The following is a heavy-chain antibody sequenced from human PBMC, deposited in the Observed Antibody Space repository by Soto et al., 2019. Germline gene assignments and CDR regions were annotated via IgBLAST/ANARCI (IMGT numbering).Heavy chain of an antibody. CDR2: MNPNSGNT. Sequence: ASVKVSCKASGYTFTSYDINWVRQATGQGLEWMGWMNPNSGNTGYAQKFQGRVTMTRKTSISTAYMERSSLGSEETAVYYCARGLYCSSTSCYPYYYMDVWGKGTTVTVSS. V-gene: IGHV1-8*01. D-gene: IGHD2-2*01. CDR1: GYTFTSYD. CDR3: ARGLYCSSTSCYPYYYMDV. J-gene: IGHJ6*03.